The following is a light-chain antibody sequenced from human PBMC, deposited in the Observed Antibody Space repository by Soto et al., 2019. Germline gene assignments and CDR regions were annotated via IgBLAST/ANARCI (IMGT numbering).Light chain of an antibody. CDR2: EVS. Sequence: QSVLTQPASVSGSPGQSLTISCTGTSSDVGGYNYVSWYQQHPGKAPKLMIYEVSNRPSGVSNRFSASKSGNTASLTISGLQAEDEADYYCSSYTTSNTYVFGTGTKVTVL. J-gene: IGLJ1*01. V-gene: IGLV2-14*01. CDR1: SSDVGGYNY. CDR3: SSYTTSNTYV.